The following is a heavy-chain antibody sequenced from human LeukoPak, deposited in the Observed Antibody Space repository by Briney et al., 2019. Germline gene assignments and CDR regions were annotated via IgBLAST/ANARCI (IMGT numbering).Heavy chain of an antibody. Sequence: GGSLRLSCAASGFTFSSYSMNWVRQAPGKGLEWVSSISSSSSYIYYADSVKGRFTISRDNAKSSLYLQMNSLRAEDTAVYYCARDRGPGRKWLASDYWGQGTLVTVSS. D-gene: IGHD6-19*01. CDR1: GFTFSSYS. V-gene: IGHV3-21*01. J-gene: IGHJ4*02. CDR3: ARDRGPGRKWLASDY. CDR2: ISSSSSYI.